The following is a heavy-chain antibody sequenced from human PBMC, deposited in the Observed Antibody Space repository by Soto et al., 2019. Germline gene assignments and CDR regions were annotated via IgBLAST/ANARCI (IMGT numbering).Heavy chain of an antibody. CDR1: GYTFTSYY. Sequence: ASVKVSCKASGYTFTSYYMHWVRQAPGQGLEWMGIINPSGGSTSYAQKFQGRVTMTRDTSTSTVYMELSSLRSEDTAVYYCARRRSVGERTSTDFYNWGQRNLLTISS. D-gene: IGHD3-10*01. J-gene: IGHJ4*02. CDR3: ARRRSVGERTSTDFYN. V-gene: IGHV1-46*03. CDR2: INPSGGST.